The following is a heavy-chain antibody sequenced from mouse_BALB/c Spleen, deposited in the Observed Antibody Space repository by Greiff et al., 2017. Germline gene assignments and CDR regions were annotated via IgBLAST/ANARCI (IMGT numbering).Heavy chain of an antibody. CDR3: TSLTGTGAMDY. D-gene: IGHD4-1*01. V-gene: IGHV1-69*02. CDR2: IYPSDSYT. J-gene: IGHJ4*01. CDR1: GYTFTSYW. Sequence: VQLQQPGAELVRPGASVKLSCKASGYTFTSYWINWVKQRPGQGLEWIGNIYPSDSYTNYNQKFKDKATLTVDKSSSTAYMQLSSPTSEDSAVYYCTSLTGTGAMDYWGQGTSVTVSS.